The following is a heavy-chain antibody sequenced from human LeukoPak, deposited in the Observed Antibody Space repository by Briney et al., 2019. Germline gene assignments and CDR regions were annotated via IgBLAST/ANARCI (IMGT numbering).Heavy chain of an antibody. Sequence: SETLSLTCAVYGGSFSGYYWSWIRQPPGKGLEWIGEINHSGSTNYNPSLKSRVTISVDTFKNQFSLKLSSVTAADTAVYYCARSRVGAYFTHFDYWGQGTLVTVSS. V-gene: IGHV4-34*01. D-gene: IGHD1-26*01. CDR1: GGSFSGYY. J-gene: IGHJ4*02. CDR2: INHSGST. CDR3: ARSRVGAYFTHFDY.